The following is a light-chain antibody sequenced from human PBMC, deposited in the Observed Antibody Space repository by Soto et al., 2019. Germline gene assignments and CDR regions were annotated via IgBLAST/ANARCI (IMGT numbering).Light chain of an antibody. CDR2: EVT. V-gene: IGLV2-14*01. CDR1: NSDVGASNY. J-gene: IGLJ2*01. Sequence: QSALTQPASVSGSPGQSVTISCSGTNSDVGASNYVSWYQHHPDKAPKLIIYEVTDRPSGVSYRFSGSKSANTASLTISGLQAEDEADYYCSSYTTTTPVIFGGGTKLTVL. CDR3: SSYTTTTPVI.